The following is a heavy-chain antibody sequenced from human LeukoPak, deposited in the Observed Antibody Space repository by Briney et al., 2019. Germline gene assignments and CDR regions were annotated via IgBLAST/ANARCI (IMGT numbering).Heavy chain of an antibody. CDR3: ARGVRWELRAYYYFDY. CDR1: GFTFSDYW. J-gene: IGHJ4*02. D-gene: IGHD1-26*01. Sequence: GGSLRLSCAASGFTFSDYWMTWVRQAPGKDLEWVANIKEDGSEKYYVDSVKGRFTISRDNAKNSLYLQMNSLRAEDTAVYYCARGVRWELRAYYYFDYWGQGTLVTVSS. V-gene: IGHV3-7*01. CDR2: IKEDGSEK.